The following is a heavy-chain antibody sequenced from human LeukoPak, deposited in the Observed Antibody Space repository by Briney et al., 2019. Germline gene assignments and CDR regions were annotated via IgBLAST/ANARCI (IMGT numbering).Heavy chain of an antibody. CDR2: ISSSSSYI. CDR3: ARINGSGSYYSYSGFDY. D-gene: IGHD1-26*01. CDR1: GFTFSSYS. J-gene: IGHJ4*02. Sequence: PGGSLRLSCAASGFTFSSYSMNWVRQAPGKGLEWVSSISSSSSYIYYADSVKGRFTISRDNAKNSLYLQMNSLRAEDTAVYYCARINGSGSYYSYSGFDYWGQGALVTVSS. V-gene: IGHV3-21*01.